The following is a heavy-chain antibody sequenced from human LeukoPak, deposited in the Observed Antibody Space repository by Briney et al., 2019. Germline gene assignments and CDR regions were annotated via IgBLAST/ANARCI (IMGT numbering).Heavy chain of an antibody. CDR1: GFSFSSYA. J-gene: IGHJ4*02. CDR2: ISSSGDST. CDR3: AKDPLTCYYDSSGSV. Sequence: PGGSLTLSCAASGFSFSSYAMTWVRQAPGKGLEWVSTISSSGDSTFYGDSVMGRFTISRDNFKNTLFLQMSSLRVEDTTVYYCAKDPLTCYYDSSGSVWGQGTLVTVSS. D-gene: IGHD3-22*01. V-gene: IGHV3-23*01.